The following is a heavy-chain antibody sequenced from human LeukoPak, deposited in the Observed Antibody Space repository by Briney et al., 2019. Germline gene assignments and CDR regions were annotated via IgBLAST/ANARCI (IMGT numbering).Heavy chain of an antibody. CDR1: GFAFSSYS. J-gene: IGHJ4*02. CDR2: ISSSSSTI. CDR3: ARERVLTPSGAVDY. D-gene: IGHD2-8*02. Sequence: VRSLRLSSAASGFAFSSYSMSWVCQGPGEGVGWGSYISSSSSTIYYADSVKGRFTISRDNAKNSLYLQMNSLRAEDTAVYYCARERVLTPSGAVDYWGRGTLVSVSS. V-gene: IGHV3-48*01.